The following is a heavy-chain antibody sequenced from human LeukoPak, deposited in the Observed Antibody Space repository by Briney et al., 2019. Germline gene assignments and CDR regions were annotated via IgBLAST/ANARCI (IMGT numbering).Heavy chain of an antibody. Sequence: PGTSLRLSCATSGFTFSGFTMHWVRQAPGKGLEWVAIILYDGNNEFYADSVKGRFTISRDNSKETLYLQMNTLTTEDTAVYYCARDGDGAAAGIYTYWGQGTLVIVSS. D-gene: IGHD6-13*01. CDR2: ILYDGNNE. V-gene: IGHV3-30-3*01. CDR3: ARDGDGAAAGIYTY. J-gene: IGHJ4*02. CDR1: GFTFSGFT.